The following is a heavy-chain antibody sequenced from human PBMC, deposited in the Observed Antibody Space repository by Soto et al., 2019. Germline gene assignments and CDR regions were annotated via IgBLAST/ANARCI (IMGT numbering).Heavy chain of an antibody. CDR2: INPNSGGT. J-gene: IGHJ3*02. D-gene: IGHD2-15*01. Sequence: ASVKVSCKASGYTFTGYYMHWVRQAPGQGLEWMGWINPNSGGTNYAQKFQGWVTMTRDTSISTAYMELSRLRSDDTAVYYCARPGYCSGGSCYDAFDIWGQGTMVTV. CDR1: GYTFTGYY. CDR3: ARPGYCSGGSCYDAFDI. V-gene: IGHV1-2*04.